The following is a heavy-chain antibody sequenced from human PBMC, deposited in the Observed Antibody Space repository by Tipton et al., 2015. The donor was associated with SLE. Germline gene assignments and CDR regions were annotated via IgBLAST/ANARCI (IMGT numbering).Heavy chain of an antibody. D-gene: IGHD3-3*01. CDR1: GGSISSGGYD. CDR2: INHSGST. J-gene: IGHJ3*02. V-gene: IGHV4-39*07. Sequence: TLSLTCTVSGGSISSGGYDWSWIRQPPGKGLEWIGEINHSGSTNYNPSLKSRVTISVDTSKNQFSLKLSSVTAADTAVYYCASRRITIFGVAPAAFDIWGQGTMVTVSS. CDR3: ASRRITIFGVAPAAFDI.